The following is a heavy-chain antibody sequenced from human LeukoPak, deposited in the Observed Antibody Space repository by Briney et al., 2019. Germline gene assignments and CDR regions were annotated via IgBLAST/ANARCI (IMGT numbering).Heavy chain of an antibody. D-gene: IGHD2-15*01. CDR1: GFTFDDYA. J-gene: IGHJ6*02. Sequence: QTGGSLRLSCAASGFTFDDYAMHWVRQAPGKGLEWVSGISWNSGSIDYADSVKGRFTISRDSAKNSLYLQMNSLRAEDTALYYCAKGVVGGGMDVWGQGTTVTVSS. CDR2: ISWNSGSI. V-gene: IGHV3-9*01. CDR3: AKGVVGGGMDV.